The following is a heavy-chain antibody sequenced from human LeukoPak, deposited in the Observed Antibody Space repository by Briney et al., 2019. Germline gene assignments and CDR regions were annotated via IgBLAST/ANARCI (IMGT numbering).Heavy chain of an antibody. V-gene: IGHV3-9*03. J-gene: IGHJ6*03. CDR2: ISWNSGRI. Sequence: GGSLRLSCAASGFTFDDYAMHWVRQAPGKGLEWVSGISWNSGRIGYADSVKGRFTISRDNAKNSLYLQMNSLRAEDMALYYCARDAEIAAAGYYYYYYMDVWGKGTTVTVSS. CDR1: GFTFDDYA. CDR3: ARDAEIAAAGYYYYYYMDV. D-gene: IGHD6-13*01.